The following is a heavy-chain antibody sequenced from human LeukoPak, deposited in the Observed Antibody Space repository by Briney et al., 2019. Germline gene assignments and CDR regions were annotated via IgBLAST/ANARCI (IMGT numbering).Heavy chain of an antibody. J-gene: IGHJ4*02. V-gene: IGHV3-30*18. CDR2: ISYAGSNK. D-gene: IGHD2-8*01. Sequence: PGRSLRLSCAASGFTFSSSGMHWVRQAPGKGLEWVAVISYAGSNKYYADSVKGRFTFSRDNSKNTLYLQMNSLRAEDTAVYYCAKEYCSNSVCHSLDYWGQGTLVTVSS. CDR1: GFTFSSSG. CDR3: AKEYCSNSVCHSLDY.